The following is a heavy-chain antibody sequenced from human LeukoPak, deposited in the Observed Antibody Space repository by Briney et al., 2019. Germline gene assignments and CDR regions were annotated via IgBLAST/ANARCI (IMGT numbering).Heavy chain of an antibody. Sequence: GGSLRLSCAASGFTLSTYSMTWVRQAPGKGLEWVSSISSSSSYIYYADSVKGRFTISRDNAKNSLYLQMNSLRAEDTAVYYCARDPPSGSLYGVFDYWGQGTLVTVSS. CDR2: ISSSSSYI. D-gene: IGHD3-16*01. CDR3: ARDPPSGSLYGVFDY. J-gene: IGHJ4*02. CDR1: GFTLSTYS. V-gene: IGHV3-21*01.